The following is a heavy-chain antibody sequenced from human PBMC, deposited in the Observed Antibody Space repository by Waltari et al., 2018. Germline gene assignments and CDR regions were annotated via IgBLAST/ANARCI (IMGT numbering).Heavy chain of an antibody. Sequence: EVQLVESGGGLVQPGGSLIRSCAASGFTFSRYSMNWVRQAPGKGLECVSYISSSSSTIYYADSVKGRFTISRDNAKNSLYLQMNSLRAEDTAVYYCARRFGEVDPWGQGTLVTVSS. CDR3: ARRFGEVDP. CDR2: ISSSSSTI. D-gene: IGHD3-10*01. J-gene: IGHJ5*02. CDR1: GFTFSRYS. V-gene: IGHV3-48*04.